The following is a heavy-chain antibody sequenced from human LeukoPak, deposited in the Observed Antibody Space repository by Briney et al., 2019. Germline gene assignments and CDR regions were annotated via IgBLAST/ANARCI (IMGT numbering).Heavy chain of an antibody. Sequence: ASVKVSCKASGYTFTSYGISWVRQAPGQGLEWMGWISAYNGNTNYAQKLQGRVTMTTDTSTSTAYMELRSLRSDDTAVYYCARDRWRYCSSTSCCTYGPWGQGTLVTVSS. CDR1: GYTFTSYG. V-gene: IGHV1-18*01. CDR3: ARDRWRYCSSTSCCTYGP. J-gene: IGHJ5*02. CDR2: ISAYNGNT. D-gene: IGHD2-2*02.